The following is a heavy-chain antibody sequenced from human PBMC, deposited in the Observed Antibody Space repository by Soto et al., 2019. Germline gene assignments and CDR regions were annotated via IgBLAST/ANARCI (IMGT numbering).Heavy chain of an antibody. D-gene: IGHD1-26*01. CDR3: ASDEEWELLHY. Sequence: QVQLVQSGAEVKKPGSSVKVSCKASGGTFSSYAISWVRQAPGQGIEWMGVIIPIFGTANYAQKFQGRVTITADESTSTAYMELSSLRSEDTAVYYCASDEEWELLHYWGQGTLVTVSS. CDR1: GGTFSSYA. V-gene: IGHV1-69*01. CDR2: IIPIFGTA. J-gene: IGHJ4*02.